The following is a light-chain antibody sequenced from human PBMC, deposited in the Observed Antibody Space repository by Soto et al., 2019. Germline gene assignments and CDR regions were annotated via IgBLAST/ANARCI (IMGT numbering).Light chain of an antibody. CDR2: GAS. CDR1: QSVSSSN. Sequence: EVVLTQSPGTLSLPPGERATLSCRASQSVSSSNLAWYQQKPGQAPRLLIYGASSRATGIPDRFSGSGSGTDFTLTISRLEPEDFAVYYCQQYGSSPKTFGQGTKVEIK. V-gene: IGKV3-20*01. J-gene: IGKJ1*01. CDR3: QQYGSSPKT.